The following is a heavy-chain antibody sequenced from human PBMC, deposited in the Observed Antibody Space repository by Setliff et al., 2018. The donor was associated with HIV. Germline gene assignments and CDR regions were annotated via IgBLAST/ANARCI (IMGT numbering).Heavy chain of an antibody. CDR1: GGSISSSSYY. CDR3: ARTQGLGLD. Sequence: TSETLSLTCTVSGGSISSSSYYWGWIRQPPGKGLEWIGTVYYSGSTYYNPSLKSRITTSVDTSKSQFSLKMTSVTAADTAVYYCARTQGLGLDWGQGTLVTVSS. J-gene: IGHJ4*02. V-gene: IGHV4-39*07. CDR2: VYYSGST.